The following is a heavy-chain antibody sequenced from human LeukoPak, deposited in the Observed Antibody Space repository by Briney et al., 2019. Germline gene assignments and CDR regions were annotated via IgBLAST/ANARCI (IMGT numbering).Heavy chain of an antibody. J-gene: IGHJ4*02. Sequence: PSETLSLTCTVSGGSISSFYWSWIRQPAGKGGEWIGRVHTSGSTYYNPSLKSRVTMSVDTSQNQFSLRLSSVNAADTAVYYCARGLVAGQGGHFDYWGQGTLVTVSS. D-gene: IGHD6-19*01. CDR3: ARGLVAGQGGHFDY. V-gene: IGHV4-4*07. CDR2: VHTSGST. CDR1: GGSISSFY.